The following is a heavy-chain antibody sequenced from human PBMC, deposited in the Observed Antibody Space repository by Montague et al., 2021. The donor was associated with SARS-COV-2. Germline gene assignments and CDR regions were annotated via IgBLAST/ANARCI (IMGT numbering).Heavy chain of an antibody. CDR2: ISSSSYI. Sequence: SLRLSCAASGFTFSSYSMNWVRQAPGKGLEWVSSISSSSYIYYADSVKGRFTISRDNAKNSLYLQMNSLRAEDTAVYYCARDRDSSGWFDYRGQGTLVTVSS. J-gene: IGHJ4*02. V-gene: IGHV3-21*01. CDR1: GFTFSSYS. D-gene: IGHD6-19*01. CDR3: ARDRDSSGWFDY.